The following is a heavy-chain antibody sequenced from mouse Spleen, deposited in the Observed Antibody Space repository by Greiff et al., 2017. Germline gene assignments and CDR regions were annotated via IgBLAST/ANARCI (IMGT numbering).Heavy chain of an antibody. CDR2: IWAGGST. J-gene: IGHJ4*01. D-gene: IGHD2-13*01. V-gene: IGHV2-9*02. CDR3: ARDSDSYAMDY. CDR1: GFSLTSYG. Sequence: VQLQESGPGLVAPSQSLSITCTASGFSLTSYGVHWVRQPPGKGLEWLGVIWAGGSTNYNSALMSSLSISKDNSKSQVFLKMNSLQTDDTAMYYCARDSDSYAMDYWGQGTSVTVSS.